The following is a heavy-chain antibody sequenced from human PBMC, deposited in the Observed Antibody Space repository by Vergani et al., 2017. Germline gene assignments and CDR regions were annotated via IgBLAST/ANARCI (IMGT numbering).Heavy chain of an antibody. V-gene: IGHV3-43*02. Sequence: EVQLVESGGGVVQPGGSLRLSCAASGFTFDDYAMHWVRQAPGKGLEWVSLISGDGGSKYYADSVKGRFTISRDNSKNSLYLQMNSLRTEDTALYYCASPGGLLRFLAEDAFDIWGQGTMVTVSS. CDR1: GFTFDDYA. CDR3: ASPGGLLRFLAEDAFDI. J-gene: IGHJ3*02. CDR2: ISGDGGSK. D-gene: IGHD3-3*01.